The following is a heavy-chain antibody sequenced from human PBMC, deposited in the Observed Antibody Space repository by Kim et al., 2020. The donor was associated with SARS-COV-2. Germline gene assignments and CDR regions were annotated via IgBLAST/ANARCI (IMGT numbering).Heavy chain of an antibody. Sequence: KFQGRVTITRDTSASTAYMELSSLRSEDTAVYYCARERSGYYGVYYYYYMDVWGKGTTVTVSS. D-gene: IGHD3-3*01. V-gene: IGHV1-3*01. CDR3: ARERSGYYGVYYYYYMDV. J-gene: IGHJ6*03.